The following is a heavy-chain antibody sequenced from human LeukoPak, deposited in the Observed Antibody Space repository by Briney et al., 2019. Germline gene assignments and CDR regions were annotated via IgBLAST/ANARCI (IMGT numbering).Heavy chain of an antibody. CDR3: ARERARYCSSTSCYPFDI. D-gene: IGHD2-2*01. CDR2: ISAYNGNT. J-gene: IGHJ3*02. CDR1: GYTFTSYG. Sequence: GASVKVSCKASGYTFTSYGISWVRQAPGQGLEWVGWISAYNGNTNYAQKLQGRVTMTTDTSTSTAYMELRSLRSDDTAVYYCARERARYCSSTSCYPFDIWGQGTMVTVSS. V-gene: IGHV1-18*04.